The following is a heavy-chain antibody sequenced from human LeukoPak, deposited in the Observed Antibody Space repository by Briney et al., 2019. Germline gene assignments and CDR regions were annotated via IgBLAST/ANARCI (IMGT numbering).Heavy chain of an antibody. D-gene: IGHD4-17*01. Sequence: SESLSLTCTVSGGSIRSDNYYWSWIRQPAGKGLEWIGRINTSGNTNYNPSLESRVIISVDKSKNQFSLKLSSVTAADTAVYFCARDSAYGDTYYYYYYMDVWGKGTTVTISS. J-gene: IGHJ6*03. CDR3: ARDSAYGDTYYYYYYMDV. V-gene: IGHV4-61*02. CDR1: GGSIRSDNYY. CDR2: INTSGNT.